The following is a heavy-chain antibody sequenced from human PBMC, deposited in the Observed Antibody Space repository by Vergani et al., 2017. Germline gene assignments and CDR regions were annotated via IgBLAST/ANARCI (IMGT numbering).Heavy chain of an antibody. D-gene: IGHD3-10*01. V-gene: IGHV2-5*01. Sequence: QITLKESGPTLVKPTQTLTLTRTFSGFSLSTSGVGVGWIRQPPGKALEWLALIYWNDDKRYSPSLKSRLTITKDTSKNQVVLTMTNMDPVDTATYYCAHPPRGLLWFGELLSWGQGTLVTVSS. CDR1: GFSLSTSGVG. CDR3: AHPPRGLLWFGELLS. CDR2: IYWNDDK. J-gene: IGHJ5*02.